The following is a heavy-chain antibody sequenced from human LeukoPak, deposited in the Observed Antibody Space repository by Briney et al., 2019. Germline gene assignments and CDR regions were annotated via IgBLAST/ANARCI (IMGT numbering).Heavy chain of an antibody. V-gene: IGHV3-7*01. Sequence: GGSLRLSCAASGFTFNTYWMSWVRQAPGKGLEWVANIKQGGSEKYYVGSVKGRFTISRDNAKSSLYLQVNSLRAEDTAVYYCVRLGCSGASCYLPYQYYYMDVWGKGTTVTVSS. CDR2: IKQGGSEK. CDR1: GFTFNTYW. CDR3: VRLGCSGASCYLPYQYYYMDV. J-gene: IGHJ6*03. D-gene: IGHD2-2*01.